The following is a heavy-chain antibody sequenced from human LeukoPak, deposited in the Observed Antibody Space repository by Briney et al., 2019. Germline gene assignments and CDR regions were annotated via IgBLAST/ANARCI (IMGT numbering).Heavy chain of an antibody. D-gene: IGHD3-3*02. CDR3: ARDPSISRGIYYYYYGMDV. CDR1: GFTFSSYG. CDR2: IWYDGSNK. Sequence: GGSLRLSCAASGFTFSSYGMHWVRQAPGKGLEWVGVIWYDGSNKYYADSVKGRFTISRDNSKNTLYLQMNSLRAEDTAVYYCARDPSISRGIYYYYYGMDVWGQGTTVTVPS. J-gene: IGHJ6*02. V-gene: IGHV3-33*01.